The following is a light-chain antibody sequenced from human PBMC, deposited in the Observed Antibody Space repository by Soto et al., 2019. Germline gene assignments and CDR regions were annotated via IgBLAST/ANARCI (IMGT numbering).Light chain of an antibody. CDR2: FGS. CDR3: MRSQHSPPT. J-gene: IGKJ1*01. CDR1: QSLLQRTGDNY. V-gene: IGKV2-28*01. Sequence: DIVMTQSQLSLPVTPGEPASMSCSSIQSLLQRTGDNYLDWYLQKPGQSPQLLIYFGSYRASGVPDRFSGSGSATDNTLKIRRVGAEGVGVYYCMRSQHSPPTFGEGTKVDI.